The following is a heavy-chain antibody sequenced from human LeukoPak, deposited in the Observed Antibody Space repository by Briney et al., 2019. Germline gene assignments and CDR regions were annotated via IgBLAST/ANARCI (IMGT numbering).Heavy chain of an antibody. CDR1: GGSISSSSYY. D-gene: IGHD3-3*01. CDR2: IYYSGST. J-gene: IGHJ4*02. CDR3: ASLTIFGVVIKAFDY. V-gene: IGHV4-39*07. Sequence: SETLSLTCTVSGGSISSSSYYWGWIRQPPGKGLEWIGSIYYSGSTYYNPSLKSRVTISVDTSKNQFSLKLSSVTAADTAVYYCASLTIFGVVIKAFDYWGQGTLVTVSS.